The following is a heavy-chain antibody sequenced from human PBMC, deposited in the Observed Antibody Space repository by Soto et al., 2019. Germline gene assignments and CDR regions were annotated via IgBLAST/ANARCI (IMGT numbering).Heavy chain of an antibody. CDR2: ISYDGSNK. V-gene: IGHV3-30-3*01. CDR1: GFTFSSYA. D-gene: IGHD6-13*01. CDR3: ARDQSIAAAVYQH. Sequence: QVQLVESGGGVVQPGRSLRLSCAASGFTFSSYAMHWVRQAAGKGLEWVAVISYDGSNKYYADSVKGRFTISRDNSKNTLYLQMNSLKAEDTAVYYCARDQSIAAAVYQHWGQGTLVTVSS. J-gene: IGHJ1*01.